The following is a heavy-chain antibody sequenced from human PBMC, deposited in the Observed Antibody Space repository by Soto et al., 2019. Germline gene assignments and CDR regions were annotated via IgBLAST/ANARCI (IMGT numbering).Heavy chain of an antibody. CDR1: GYTFTNFG. Sequence: QVQLVQSGAEVKKPGASVKVSCKASGYTFTNFGISWVRQAPGQGLEWMAWISPYNSNTNYAQKFQGRVTMTTDTSTSTAYMELRSLRSDDTAVYYCATTGYSTSFAFQHWGQGTLVTVSS. D-gene: IGHD6-13*01. CDR2: ISPYNSNT. J-gene: IGHJ1*01. CDR3: ATTGYSTSFAFQH. V-gene: IGHV1-18*01.